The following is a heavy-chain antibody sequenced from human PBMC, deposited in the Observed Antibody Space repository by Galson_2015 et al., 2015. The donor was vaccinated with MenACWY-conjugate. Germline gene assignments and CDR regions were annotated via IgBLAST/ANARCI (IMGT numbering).Heavy chain of an antibody. CDR1: GFTFSDYY. CDR3: ARGQDDSSGYYFGAIDY. Sequence: SLRLSCAASGFTFSDYYMSWIRQAPGKGLEWVSYISSSSSYTNYADSVKGRFTISRDNAKNSLYLQMNSLRAEDTAVYYCARGQDDSSGYYFGAIDYWGQGTLVTVSS. J-gene: IGHJ4*02. CDR2: ISSSSSYT. D-gene: IGHD3-22*01. V-gene: IGHV3-11*06.